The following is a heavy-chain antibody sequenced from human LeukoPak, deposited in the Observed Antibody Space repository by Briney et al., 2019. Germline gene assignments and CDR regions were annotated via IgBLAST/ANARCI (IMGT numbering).Heavy chain of an antibody. CDR1: GGSISSSSYY. CDR2: IYYSGST. V-gene: IGHV4-39*01. D-gene: IGHD6-13*01. J-gene: IGHJ6*03. CDR3: ARRAGAAAGYCYYMDV. Sequence: SETLSLTCTVSGGSISSSSYYWGWIRQPPGKGLEWIGSIYYSGSTYYNPSLKSRVTISVDTSKNQFSLKLSSVTAADTAVYYCARRAGAAAGYCYYMDVWGKGTTVTVSS.